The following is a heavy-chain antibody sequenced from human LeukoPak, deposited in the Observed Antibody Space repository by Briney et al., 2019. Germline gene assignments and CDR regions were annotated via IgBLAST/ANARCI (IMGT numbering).Heavy chain of an antibody. D-gene: IGHD3-10*01. Sequence: GGSLRLSCTASGFTLSTYWINWVRQSPGKGLVWVALINGDGSTTTHADSVKGRFTISRDNAKNTAYLQMNSLRDEDTAVYFCARDYAGSPDYWGQGTLATVSA. CDR3: ARDYAGSPDY. CDR2: INGDGSTT. J-gene: IGHJ4*02. V-gene: IGHV3-74*03. CDR1: GFTLSTYW.